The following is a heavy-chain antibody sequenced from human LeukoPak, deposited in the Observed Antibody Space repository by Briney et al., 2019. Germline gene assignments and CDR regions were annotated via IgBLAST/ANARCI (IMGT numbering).Heavy chain of an antibody. V-gene: IGHV4-39*07. CDR1: GGSIRSSYYY. CDR3: ARAGNYYDSSGPFDY. Sequence: SETLSLTCTVSGGSIRSSYYYWGWIRQPPGKGLEWIGSIYDSGSTYYNPSLKSRVTISVDRSKNQFSLKLSSVTAADTAVYHCARAGNYYDSSGPFDYWGQGTLVTVSS. D-gene: IGHD3-22*01. J-gene: IGHJ4*02. CDR2: IYDSGST.